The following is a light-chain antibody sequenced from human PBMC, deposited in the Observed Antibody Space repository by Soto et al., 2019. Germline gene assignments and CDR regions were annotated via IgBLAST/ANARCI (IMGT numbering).Light chain of an antibody. V-gene: IGKV3-20*01. Sequence: EIVLTHSPGTLSLSPCERATLSCSASQSVSSSYLAWYQQKPGQAPRLLIYGASSRATGIPDRFSGSGSGTDFTLTISRLEPEDFAVYYCQQYDSSPLTFGGGTKVDIK. J-gene: IGKJ4*01. CDR1: QSVSSSY. CDR2: GAS. CDR3: QQYDSSPLT.